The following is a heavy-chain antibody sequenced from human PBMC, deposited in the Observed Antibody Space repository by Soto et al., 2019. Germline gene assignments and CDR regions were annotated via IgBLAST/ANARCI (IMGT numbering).Heavy chain of an antibody. Sequence: EVQLVESGGGLVQPGGSLTLSCAASGFTFSSHWMHWVRQAPGKGLMWVSRIDTEGGTIDYADSVEGRFTISRDNVKKMLYLQMSSLSTDDTAVYYCARNNWGIDFWGQGVLVTVSS. D-gene: IGHD7-27*01. CDR3: ARNNWGIDF. CDR1: GFTFSSHW. J-gene: IGHJ4*02. CDR2: IDTEGGTI. V-gene: IGHV3-74*01.